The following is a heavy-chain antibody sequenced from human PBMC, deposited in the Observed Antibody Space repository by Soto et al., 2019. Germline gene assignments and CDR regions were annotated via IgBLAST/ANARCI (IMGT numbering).Heavy chain of an antibody. V-gene: IGHV1-69*01. D-gene: IGHD3-10*01. Sequence: QVQLVQSGAEVKKPGSSVKVSCKASGGTFSSHVFNWVRQAPGQGLEWMGGIMPIIGTANYAHKFQGRVTITSDEFTSSAYMELSSLRSEDTAVYYCARDLEFRDGNISHLDYWGQGTLVTVSS. CDR2: IMPIIGTA. J-gene: IGHJ4*02. CDR3: ARDLEFRDGNISHLDY. CDR1: GGTFSSHV.